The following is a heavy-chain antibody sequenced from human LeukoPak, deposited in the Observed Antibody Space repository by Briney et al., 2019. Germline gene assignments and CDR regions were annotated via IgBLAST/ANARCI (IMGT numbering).Heavy chain of an antibody. J-gene: IGHJ4*02. D-gene: IGHD6-19*01. CDR3: ARESLPLSGWYRTIDY. CDR1: GFTFSSYE. CDR2: ISSSGSTI. Sequence: GGSLRLSCAASGFTFSSYEMNWVRQAPGKGLEWVSYISSSGSTIYYADSVKGRFTISRDNAKNSLYLQMNSLRAEDTAVYYCARESLPLSGWYRTIDYWGQGTLVTVSS. V-gene: IGHV3-48*03.